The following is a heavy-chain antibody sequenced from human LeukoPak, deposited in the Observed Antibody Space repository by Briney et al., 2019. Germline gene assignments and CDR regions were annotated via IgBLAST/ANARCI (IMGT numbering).Heavy chain of an antibody. CDR2: ISYDGSNK. D-gene: IGHD5-12*01. V-gene: IGHV3-30*18. J-gene: IGHJ4*02. CDR1: GFTFSSYG. CDR3: AKDQVRGYSGYDLESGDFDY. Sequence: GGSLRLSCAASGFTFSSYGMHWVRQAPGKGLEWVAVISYDGSNKYYADSVKGRFTISRDNSKNTLYLQMNSLRAEDTAVYYCAKDQVRGYSGYDLESGDFDYWGQGTLVTVSS.